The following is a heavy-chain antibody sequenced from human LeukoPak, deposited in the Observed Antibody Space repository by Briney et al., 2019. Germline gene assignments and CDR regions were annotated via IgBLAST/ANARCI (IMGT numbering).Heavy chain of an antibody. J-gene: IGHJ4*02. CDR3: ARVVTIAAAGNYFDY. V-gene: IGHV4-34*01. CDR1: GGSLSGYY. D-gene: IGHD6-13*01. CDR2: INHSGST. Sequence: SETLSLTCAVHGGSLSGYYWTWVRQSPGKGLEWIGQINHSGSTNYNPSLKSRVTISVDTSKNQFSLKLSSVTAADTAVYYCARVVTIAAAGNYFDYWGQGTLVTVSS.